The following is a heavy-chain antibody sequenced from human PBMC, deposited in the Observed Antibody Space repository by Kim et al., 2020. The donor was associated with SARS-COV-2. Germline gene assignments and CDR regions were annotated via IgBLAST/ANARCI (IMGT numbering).Heavy chain of an antibody. Sequence: KLQGRVTMTTDTSTSTAYMELRSLRSDDTAVYYCARVGYCSSTSCYAFDYWGQGTLVTVSS. J-gene: IGHJ4*02. V-gene: IGHV1-18*01. D-gene: IGHD2-2*01. CDR3: ARVGYCSSTSCYAFDY.